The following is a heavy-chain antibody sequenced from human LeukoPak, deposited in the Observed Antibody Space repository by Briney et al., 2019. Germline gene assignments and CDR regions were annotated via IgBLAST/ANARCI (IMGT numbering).Heavy chain of an antibody. CDR2: IIPILGIA. J-gene: IGHJ3*02. Sequence: ASVKVSCKASGYTFTSYAISWVRQAPGQGLEWMGRIIPILGIANYAQKFQGRVTITADKSTSTAYMELSSLRSEDTAVYYCARGNPANYYSSCYAFDIWGQGTMVTVSS. V-gene: IGHV1-69*04. CDR3: ARGNPANYYSSCYAFDI. CDR1: GYTFTSYA. D-gene: IGHD4/OR15-4a*01.